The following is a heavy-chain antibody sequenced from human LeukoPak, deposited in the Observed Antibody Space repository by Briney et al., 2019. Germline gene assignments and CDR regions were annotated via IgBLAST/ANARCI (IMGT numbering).Heavy chain of an antibody. Sequence: GASVKVSCKASGYTFTGYYMHWVRQAPGQGLEWMGWINPNSGGTNYAQKFQGRVTMTRDTSISTAYMELSRLRSDDTAVYYCARDGRIAVAGTRSYWYFDLWGRGTLVTVSS. J-gene: IGHJ2*01. V-gene: IGHV1-2*02. CDR1: GYTFTGYY. CDR3: ARDGRIAVAGTRSYWYFDL. D-gene: IGHD6-19*01. CDR2: INPNSGGT.